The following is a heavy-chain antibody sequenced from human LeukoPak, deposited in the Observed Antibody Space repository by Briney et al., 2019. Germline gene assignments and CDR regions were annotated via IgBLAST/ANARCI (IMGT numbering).Heavy chain of an antibody. J-gene: IGHJ4*02. CDR3: AREDSGSYYLMLDY. Sequence: PGGSLRLSCAASGFTFDDYGMSWVRQAPGKGLEWVSGINWNGGSTGYADSVKGRFTISRDNAKNSLYLQMNSLRAEDTALYYCAREDSGSYYLMLDYWGQGTLVTVSS. CDR2: INWNGGST. CDR1: GFTFDDYG. V-gene: IGHV3-20*04. D-gene: IGHD1-26*01.